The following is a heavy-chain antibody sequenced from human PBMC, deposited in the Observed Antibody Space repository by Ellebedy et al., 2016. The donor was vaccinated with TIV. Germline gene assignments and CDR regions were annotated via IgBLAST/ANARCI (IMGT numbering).Heavy chain of an antibody. CDR1: GGSISSYY. V-gene: IGHV4-4*07. D-gene: IGHD3-10*01. J-gene: IGHJ4*02. CDR2: MYTSRST. CDR3: ARGPQEWGSGSYTFDS. Sequence: MPSETLSLTCTASGGSISSYYWSWIRQPAGKGLEWLGRMYTSRSTNYHPSLKSRVTMSVDTSKNQFSLKLSSVTAADTAVYFCARGPQEWGSGSYTFDSWGQGTLVTVSS.